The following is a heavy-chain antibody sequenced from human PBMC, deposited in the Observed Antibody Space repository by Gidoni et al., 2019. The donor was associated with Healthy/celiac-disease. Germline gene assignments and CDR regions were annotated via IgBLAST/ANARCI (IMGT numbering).Heavy chain of an antibody. CDR3: ARDERYCSGEICRNWFDP. CDR1: GVTFSSYS. V-gene: IGHV1-69*01. CDR2: IIPSFVTA. J-gene: IGHJ5*02. D-gene: IGHD2-15*01. Sequence: QVQLVQSGAEVKKPVSSVKVSCKASGVTFSSYSLSWVRQAPGQGLEWMGGIIPSFVTANCAKKFQGRVTITADESTSTAYMERSSLRSEDTAGYYCARDERYCSGEICRNWFDPWGQGTLVTVSS.